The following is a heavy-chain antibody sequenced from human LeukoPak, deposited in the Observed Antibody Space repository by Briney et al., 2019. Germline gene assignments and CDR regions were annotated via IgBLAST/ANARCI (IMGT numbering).Heavy chain of an antibody. CDR3: ARVGSLSSYGYVGRNYYYMVV. D-gene: IGHD5-18*01. J-gene: IGHJ6*03. Sequence: ASVKVSCKASGYTFTDHYMHWVRQPPAQGLEWMGWINPNSCGKNYAQRFQGIVTMTRDMSTSTVYMELSSLRSEDTAVYYCARVGSLSSYGYVGRNYYYMVVWGKGTTVTVSS. V-gene: IGHV1-2*02. CDR2: INPNSCGK. CDR1: GYTFTDHY.